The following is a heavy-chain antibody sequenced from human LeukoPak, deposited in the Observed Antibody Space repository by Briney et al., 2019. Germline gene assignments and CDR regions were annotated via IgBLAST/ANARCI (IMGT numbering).Heavy chain of an antibody. D-gene: IGHD1-14*01. Sequence: GGSLRLSCAASGFTFSSYAMSWVRQAPGKGLEWFSAISGNGGSTYYADSVKGRFTISRDNAKNSLYLQMNSLRAEDTALYYCARDSPEGYYFDYWGQGTLVTVSS. CDR3: ARDSPEGYYFDY. CDR1: GFTFSSYA. V-gene: IGHV3-23*01. J-gene: IGHJ4*02. CDR2: ISGNGGST.